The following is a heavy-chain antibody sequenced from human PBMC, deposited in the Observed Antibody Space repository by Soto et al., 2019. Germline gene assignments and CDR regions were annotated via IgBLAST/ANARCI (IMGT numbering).Heavy chain of an antibody. CDR1: GFTFSIYG. CDR2: IWHDGGNK. J-gene: IGHJ4*02. CDR3: ARDGDVNTGFGKDY. Sequence: GAVRLSCAASGFTFSIYGMHWVREAPGKGLEWVAFIWHDGGNKFYAESVKGRFTISRDNSKNTLYLQMTSLSAEDTAMYYCARDGDVNTGFGKDYWGQGTLVTVSS. V-gene: IGHV3-33*01. D-gene: IGHD3-16*01.